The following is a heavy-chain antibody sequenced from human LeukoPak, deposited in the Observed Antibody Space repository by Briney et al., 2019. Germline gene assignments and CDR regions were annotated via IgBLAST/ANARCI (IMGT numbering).Heavy chain of an antibody. J-gene: IGHJ4*02. CDR1: GFTFSSYW. D-gene: IGHD1-26*01. CDR2: VKQDGGEK. Sequence: GGSLRLSCAASGFTFSSYWMSWVRQAPGKGLEWVANVKQDGGEKNYVDSVKGRFTISRDNAKNSLYLQMNSLRAEDTAVYYCARAGPGYSKDYWGQGTLVTVSS. V-gene: IGHV3-7*01. CDR3: ARAGPGYSKDY.